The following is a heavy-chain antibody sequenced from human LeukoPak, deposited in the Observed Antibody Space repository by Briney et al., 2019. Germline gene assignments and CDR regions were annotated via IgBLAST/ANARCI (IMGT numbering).Heavy chain of an antibody. CDR2: INTNTGNP. J-gene: IGHJ4*02. Sequence: ASVKVSCKASGYSFTNYAMNWVRQAPGQGLEWMGWINTNTGNPMYAQGFAGRFVFSLDTSVSTAYLHISSLKAEDTAVYYCAKDLSGSGRGLNYWGQGTLVTVSS. CDR3: AKDLSGSGRGLNY. D-gene: IGHD3-10*01. CDR1: GYSFTNYA. V-gene: IGHV7-4-1*02.